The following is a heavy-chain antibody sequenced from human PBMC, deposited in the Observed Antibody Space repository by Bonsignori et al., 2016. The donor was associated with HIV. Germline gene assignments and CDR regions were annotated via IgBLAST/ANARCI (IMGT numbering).Heavy chain of an antibody. D-gene: IGHD3-22*01. J-gene: IGHJ6*03. Sequence: VRQAPGKGLEWLSSIDTSGFYMNYADSIKGRFAISRDSAENSLFLQMYSLRAEDTAVYYCARADYESSGFFYYYYMDVWGLGTAVTVSS. CDR2: IDTSGFYM. V-gene: IGHV3-21*06. CDR3: ARADYESSGFFYYYYMDV.